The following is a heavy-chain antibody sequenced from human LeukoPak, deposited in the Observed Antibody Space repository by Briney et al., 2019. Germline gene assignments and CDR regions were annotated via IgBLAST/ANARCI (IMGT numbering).Heavy chain of an antibody. CDR1: GYTFTGYY. Sequence: GASVKVSCKASGYTFTGYYMHWVRQAPGQGLGWMGWINPNSGGTNYAQKFQGRVTMTSDTAITTAYMELTRLRSDDTAVYFCARGRHAEYLTPDFDYWGQGTLVTVSS. CDR2: INPNSGGT. D-gene: IGHD4-23*01. V-gene: IGHV1-2*02. J-gene: IGHJ4*02. CDR3: ARGRHAEYLTPDFDY.